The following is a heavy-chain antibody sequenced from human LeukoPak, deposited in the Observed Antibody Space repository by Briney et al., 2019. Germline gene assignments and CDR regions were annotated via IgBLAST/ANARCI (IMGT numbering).Heavy chain of an antibody. CDR2: ISYDGSNK. CDR1: GFTFSSYA. CDR3: ARQFIAVAGTFDY. D-gene: IGHD6-19*01. Sequence: GRSLRLSCAASGFTFSSYAMHWVRQAPGKGLEWVAVISYDGSNKYYADSVKGRFTTSRDNSKNTLYLQMNSLRAEDTAVYYCARQFIAVAGTFDYWGQGTLVTVSS. J-gene: IGHJ4*02. V-gene: IGHV3-30*04.